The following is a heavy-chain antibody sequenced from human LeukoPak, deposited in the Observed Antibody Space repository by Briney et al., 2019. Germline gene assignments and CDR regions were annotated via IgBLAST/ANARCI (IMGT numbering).Heavy chain of an antibody. CDR3: HREALSRGVFPDY. V-gene: IGHV3-49*04. Sequence: GGSLRLSCTTSGFSFPDYAMAWVRQAPGRGLEWVGFVKSKAFGGTAESAASVKGRFTISRDDSNSIAYLQMNSLKTEDTGVYFCHREALSRGVFPDYRGQGTLVTVSS. D-gene: IGHD2/OR15-2a*01. CDR2: VKSKAFGGTA. J-gene: IGHJ4*02. CDR1: GFSFPDYA.